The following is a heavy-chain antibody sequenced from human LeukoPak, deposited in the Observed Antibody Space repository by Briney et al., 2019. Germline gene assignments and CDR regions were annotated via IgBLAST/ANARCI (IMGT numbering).Heavy chain of an antibody. D-gene: IGHD3-3*01. CDR3: ARGQRAHVEWSNYMDV. CDR2: ISYDGSNK. V-gene: IGHV3-30*03. CDR1: GFTFSSYG. J-gene: IGHJ6*03. Sequence: GGSLRLSCAASGFTFSSYGMHWARQAPGKGLEWAAVISYDGSNKYYADSVKGRFTISRDNSKNTLYAQTNSLRAEDTAVYYCARGQRAHVEWSNYMDVWGKGTTVIVSS.